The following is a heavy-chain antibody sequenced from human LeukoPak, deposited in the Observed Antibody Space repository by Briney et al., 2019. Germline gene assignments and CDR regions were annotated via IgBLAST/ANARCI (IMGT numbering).Heavy chain of an antibody. J-gene: IGHJ6*03. Sequence: SETLSLTCTVSGYSISTGYYWDWIRQPPGKGLEWIGTFYHGGSTYYNPSLKSRVTISADTSKNQFSLNVSPVTAADTAVYYCARATSSYFYYMDVWGKGTTVTISS. CDR2: FYHGGST. V-gene: IGHV4-38-2*02. D-gene: IGHD5-12*01. CDR1: GYSISTGYY. CDR3: ARATSSYFYYMDV.